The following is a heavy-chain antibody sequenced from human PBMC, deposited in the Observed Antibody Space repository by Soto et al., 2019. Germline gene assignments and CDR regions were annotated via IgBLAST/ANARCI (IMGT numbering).Heavy chain of an antibody. J-gene: IGHJ6*02. V-gene: IGHV3-33*01. D-gene: IGHD2-2*02. CDR3: ARDPGVLGGRYCSSTSCYMEGWYYYGMDV. Sequence: LRLSCAASGFTFSSYGMHWVRQAPGKGLEWVAVIWYDGSNKYYADSVKGRFTISRDNSKNTLYLQMNSLRAEDTAVYYCARDPGVLGGRYCSSTSCYMEGWYYYGMDVWGQGTTVTVSS. CDR1: GFTFSSYG. CDR2: IWYDGSNK.